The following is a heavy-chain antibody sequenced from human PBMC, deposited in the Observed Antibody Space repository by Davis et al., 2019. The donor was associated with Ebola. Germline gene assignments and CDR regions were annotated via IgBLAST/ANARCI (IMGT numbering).Heavy chain of an antibody. V-gene: IGHV1-8*02. J-gene: IGHJ6*02. CDR1: GGTFSSYA. CDR2: INPNSGNT. CDR3: ARRIVYYYGMDV. D-gene: IGHD2-15*01. Sequence: ASVKVSCKASGGTFSSYAISWVRQAPGQGLEWMGIINPNSGNTGYAQKFQGRVTMTRNTSISTAYMELSSLRSEDTAVYYCARRIVYYYGMDVWGQGTTVTVSS.